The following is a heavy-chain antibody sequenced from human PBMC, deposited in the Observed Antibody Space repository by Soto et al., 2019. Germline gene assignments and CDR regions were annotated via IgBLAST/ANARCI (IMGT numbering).Heavy chain of an antibody. D-gene: IGHD2-15*01. CDR1: SGAISSSNW. CDR3: AGLGMVAAHREFDP. Sequence: QVQLQESGPGLVKPSGTLSLTCAVSSGAISSSNWWTWVRQPPGKGLEWIGEINQSGSPNYNPSLRSRVTLSVDQSKSQFFMKLSSVTAADTAIYYCAGLGMVAAHREFDPWGQETLVTVSS. J-gene: IGHJ5*02. CDR2: INQSGSP. V-gene: IGHV4-4*02.